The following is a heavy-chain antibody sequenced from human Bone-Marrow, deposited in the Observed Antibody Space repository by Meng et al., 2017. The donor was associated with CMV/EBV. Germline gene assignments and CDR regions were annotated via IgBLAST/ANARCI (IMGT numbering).Heavy chain of an antibody. J-gene: IGHJ4*02. D-gene: IGHD3-16*01. CDR3: AWGSGLGS. CDR2: IDSRGSSI. Sequence: GESLKISCAASGFIFSSYEMNWVRQTPGKGLEWISYIDSRGSSIFYADSVKGRFAISRDNPKNSLYLQMNSLRVEDTAVYHCAWGSGLGSWGQGTLVTVSS. CDR1: GFIFSSYE. V-gene: IGHV3-48*03.